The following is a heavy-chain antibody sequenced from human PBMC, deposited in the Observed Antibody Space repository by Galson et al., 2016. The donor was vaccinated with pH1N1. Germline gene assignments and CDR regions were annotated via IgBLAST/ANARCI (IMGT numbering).Heavy chain of an antibody. Sequence: SLRLSCAASGFIFSNYAMSWVRQAPGKGLEWVSAIIGTGGSTYYADSVKGRFTISRDNSKNTLYLQMNSLRAEDTAIYYCAKRGQRVYVWGQGTTVTVSS. CDR2: IIGTGGST. V-gene: IGHV3-23*01. CDR3: AKRGQRVYV. CDR1: GFIFSNYA. J-gene: IGHJ6*02.